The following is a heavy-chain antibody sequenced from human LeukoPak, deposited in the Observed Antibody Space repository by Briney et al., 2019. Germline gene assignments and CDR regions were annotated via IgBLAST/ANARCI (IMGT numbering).Heavy chain of an antibody. CDR1: GFTFSSYS. V-gene: IGHV3-21*01. CDR2: ISSSSSYI. J-gene: IGHJ4*02. D-gene: IGHD3-10*01. Sequence: GGSLRLSCAASGFTFSSYSMNWARQAPGKGLEWVSSISSSSSYIYYADSVKGRFTISRDNAKNSLYLQMNSLRAEDTAVYYCAREPGGSGSYSFLDYWGQGTLVTVSS. CDR3: AREPGGSGSYSFLDY.